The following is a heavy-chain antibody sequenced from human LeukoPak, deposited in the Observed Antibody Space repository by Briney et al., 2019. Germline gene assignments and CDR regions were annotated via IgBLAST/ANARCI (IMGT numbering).Heavy chain of an antibody. D-gene: IGHD3-10*01. Sequence: GGSLRLSSAASGFTFSSYGMHWVRQAPGKGLEWVAFIRYDGSNKYYADSVKGRFTISRDNSENTLYLQMNSLRAEDTAVYYCAKDLERFGELLQFDYWGQGTLVTVSS. J-gene: IGHJ4*02. V-gene: IGHV3-30*02. CDR1: GFTFSSYG. CDR2: IRYDGSNK. CDR3: AKDLERFGELLQFDY.